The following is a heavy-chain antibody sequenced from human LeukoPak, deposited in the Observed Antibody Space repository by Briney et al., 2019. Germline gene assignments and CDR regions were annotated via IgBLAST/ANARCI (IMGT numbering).Heavy chain of an antibody. CDR2: IIPILGIA. Sequence: GASVKVSCRASGGTFSSYAISWVRQAHAQGLEWMGRIIPILGIANYAQKFQGRVTITADKSTSTAYMELSSLRSEDTAVYYCARDRLGYCSSTSCQEAYNWFDPWGQGTLVTVSS. CDR3: ARDRLGYCSSTSCQEAYNWFDP. V-gene: IGHV1-69*04. J-gene: IGHJ5*02. D-gene: IGHD2-2*01. CDR1: GGTFSSYA.